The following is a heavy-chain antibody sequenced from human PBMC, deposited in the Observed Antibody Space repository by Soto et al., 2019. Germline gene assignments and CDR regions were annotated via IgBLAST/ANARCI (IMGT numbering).Heavy chain of an antibody. Sequence: ESGGGVVQPGRSLRLSCATSGFSFSSYGMHWVRQAPGKGLEWVAVIWYDGSNKYYADSVRGRFTISRDDSKNTLYLQMNSLRGDDTAVYYCGRDLGRFGESSTSWFDPWGLGTLVTVSS. V-gene: IGHV3-33*01. CDR2: IWYDGSNK. D-gene: IGHD3-10*01. CDR3: GRDLGRFGESSTSWFDP. CDR1: GFSFSSYG. J-gene: IGHJ5*02.